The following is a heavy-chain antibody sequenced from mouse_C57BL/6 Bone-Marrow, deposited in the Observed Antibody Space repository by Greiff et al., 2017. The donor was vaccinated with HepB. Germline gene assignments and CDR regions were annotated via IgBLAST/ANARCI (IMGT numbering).Heavy chain of an antibody. D-gene: IGHD4-1*01. V-gene: IGHV5-17*01. J-gene: IGHJ2*01. Sequence: EVKLVESGGGLVKPGGSLKLSCAASGFTFSDYGLHWVRQAPEKGLEWVAYISSGSSTIYYADTVKGRFTISRDNAKNTLFLQMTSRRSEDTAMYYCARLGRGYFDYWGQGTTLTVSS. CDR1: GFTFSDYG. CDR3: ARLGRGYFDY. CDR2: ISSGSSTI.